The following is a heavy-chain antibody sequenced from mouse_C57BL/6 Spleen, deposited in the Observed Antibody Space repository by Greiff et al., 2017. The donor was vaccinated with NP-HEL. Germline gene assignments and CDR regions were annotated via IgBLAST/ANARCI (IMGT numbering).Heavy chain of an antibody. V-gene: IGHV1-62-2*01. D-gene: IGHD2-4*01. CDR2: FYPGCGCI. J-gene: IGHJ4*01. CDR1: VYTFPVST. CDR3: AIHEEEGIYYDYGGARDY. Sequence: PLPPSFASLFHPVASLPLSFQASVYTFPVSTLHLLPHRSCPGLEWIGWFYPGCGCITYNEKFKDKATLTADKFSSTVYMEHSRLTSEDSAVYFCAIHEEEGIYYDYGGARDYWGQGTSVTVSS.